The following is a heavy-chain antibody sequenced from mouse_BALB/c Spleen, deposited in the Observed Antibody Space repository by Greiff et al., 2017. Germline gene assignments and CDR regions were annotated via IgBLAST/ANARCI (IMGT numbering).Heavy chain of an antibody. CDR3: ARGDGYDGRNYFDY. CDR2: IDPSDSYT. D-gene: IGHD2-2*01. CDR1: GYTFTSYW. J-gene: IGHJ2*01. V-gene: IGHV1-69*02. Sequence: QVQLQQPGAELVKPGASVKLSCKASGYTFTSYWMHWVKQRPGQGLEWIGEIDPSDSYTNYNQKFKGKATLTVDKSSSTAYMQLSSLTSEDSAVYYCARGDGYDGRNYFDYWGQGATLPVSS.